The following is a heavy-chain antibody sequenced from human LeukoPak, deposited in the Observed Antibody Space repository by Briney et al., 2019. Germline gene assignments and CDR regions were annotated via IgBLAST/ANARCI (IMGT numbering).Heavy chain of an antibody. Sequence: ASVTVSCKASEYTFTMHWVRQAPGQGLEWMGWINPNSGGTNYAQKFQGRVTMTRDTSISTAYMELSSLRSEDTAVYYCAGDPGIYCSGGSCSKYYFDYWGQGTLVTVSS. D-gene: IGHD2-15*01. J-gene: IGHJ4*02. CDR2: INPNSGGT. CDR1: EYTFT. CDR3: AGDPGIYCSGGSCSKYYFDY. V-gene: IGHV1-2*02.